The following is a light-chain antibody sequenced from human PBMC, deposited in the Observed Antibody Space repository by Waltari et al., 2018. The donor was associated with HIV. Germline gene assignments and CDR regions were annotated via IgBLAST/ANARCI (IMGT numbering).Light chain of an antibody. CDR3: SSYTSGRSLYV. V-gene: IGLV2-14*01. Sequence: QTALTQPASVSGSPGQSLTIPCTCTSSYIGGYNFVSGYQQHPGKAPQLMIYESTNRPPGVSERFSGSKSGYTASLTISGLQGEDEATYYCSSYTSGRSLYVFGPGTKVTVL. CDR2: EST. CDR1: SSYIGGYNF. J-gene: IGLJ1*01.